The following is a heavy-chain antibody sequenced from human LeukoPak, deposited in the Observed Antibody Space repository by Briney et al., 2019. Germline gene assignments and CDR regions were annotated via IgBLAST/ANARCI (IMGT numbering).Heavy chain of an antibody. J-gene: IGHJ4*02. V-gene: IGHV3-7*05. CDR1: AFTFSMYW. Sequence: PGGSLRLSCSAYAFTFSMYWMTWVRQAPGKGLEWVATIKEDGSDKYYVDSVRGRFTISRDNAENSLYLQMNSLTAEDTALYYCVRDGIRDIPGVITIRYDYWGQGTLVTVSS. CDR3: VRDGIRDIPGVITIRYDY. CDR2: IKEDGSDK. D-gene: IGHD3-10*01.